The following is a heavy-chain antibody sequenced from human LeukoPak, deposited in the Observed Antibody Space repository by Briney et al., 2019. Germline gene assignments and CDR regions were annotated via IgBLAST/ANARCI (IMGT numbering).Heavy chain of an antibody. V-gene: IGHV3-23*01. CDR3: AKRYGDSTGWFFDF. CDR2: INGGGDIT. CDR1: GLTFSTYA. J-gene: IGHJ4*02. D-gene: IGHD6-13*01. Sequence: GGSLRLSCAASGLTFSTYAMSWVRQAPGKGLEWVSSINGGGDITYYAESVKGRFTVSRDNSKNTLFLQMNSLRAEDTAVFYCAKRYGDSTGWFFDFWGQGSLVTVSS.